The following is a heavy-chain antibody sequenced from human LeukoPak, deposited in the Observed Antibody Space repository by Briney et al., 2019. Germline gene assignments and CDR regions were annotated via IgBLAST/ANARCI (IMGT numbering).Heavy chain of an antibody. CDR3: AKDLNSITMVRGVIKTPYVFDY. V-gene: IGHV3-23*01. D-gene: IGHD3-10*01. Sequence: GGSLRLSCAASGFTFSSYAMSWVRQAPGKGLEWVSAISGSGGSTYYADSVKGRFTISRDNSKNTLYLQMNSLRAEDTAVYYCAKDLNSITMVRGVIKTPYVFDYWGQGTLVTVSS. J-gene: IGHJ4*02. CDR1: GFTFSSYA. CDR2: ISGSGGST.